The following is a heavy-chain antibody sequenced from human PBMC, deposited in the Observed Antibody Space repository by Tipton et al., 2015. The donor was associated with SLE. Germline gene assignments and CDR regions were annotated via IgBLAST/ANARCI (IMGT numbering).Heavy chain of an antibody. J-gene: IGHJ3*02. D-gene: IGHD4-23*01. V-gene: IGHV4-59*01. CDR3: AISYGGDVFDI. CDR2: IYYLGSA. CDR1: GGSISSYY. Sequence: LRLSCNVSGGSISSYYWSWVRQPPGKGLEWIGYIYYLGSANYNPSLKSRLTISVDTSKNQFSLKVSSVTAADTAVYYCAISYGGDVFDIWGQGTMVTVSS.